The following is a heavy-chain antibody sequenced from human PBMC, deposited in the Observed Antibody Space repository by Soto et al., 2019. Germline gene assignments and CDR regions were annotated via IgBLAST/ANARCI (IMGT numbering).Heavy chain of an antibody. Sequence: GGSLRLSCAASGFTFSSYAMSWVRQAPGKGLEWVSAITGSGLSTYYADSVKGRFTISSDNGRDSLYLQMNSLRAEDTAVYYCARDSAYAFDYWGQGALVTVSS. CDR1: GFTFSSYA. J-gene: IGHJ4*02. CDR2: ITGSGLST. D-gene: IGHD2-2*01. V-gene: IGHV3-23*01. CDR3: ARDSAYAFDY.